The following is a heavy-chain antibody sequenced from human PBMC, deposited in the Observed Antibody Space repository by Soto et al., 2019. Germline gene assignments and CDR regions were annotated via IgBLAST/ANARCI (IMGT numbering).Heavy chain of an antibody. Sequence: GGSLRLSCAASGFTFSSYAMHWVRQAPGKGLEWVAVISYDGSNKYYADSVKGRFTISRDNSKNTLYLQMNSLRAEDTAVYYCARGGQWLNYYYYGMDVWGQGTTVTVS. CDR3: ARGGQWLNYYYYGMDV. J-gene: IGHJ6*02. V-gene: IGHV3-30-3*01. D-gene: IGHD6-19*01. CDR2: ISYDGSNK. CDR1: GFTFSSYA.